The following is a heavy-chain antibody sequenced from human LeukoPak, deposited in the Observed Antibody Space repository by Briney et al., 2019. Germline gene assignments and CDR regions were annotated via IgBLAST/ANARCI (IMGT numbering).Heavy chain of an antibody. J-gene: IGHJ3*02. CDR1: GFTFSSYS. D-gene: IGHD6-13*01. Sequence: GGSLRLSCAASGFTFSSYSMNWVRQAPGKGLEWVSSISSSISYVYYADSVKGRFTISRDNAKNSLYLQMSSLRAEDTAVYYCGRASPYSSSWDHDAFDIWGQGTMVTVSS. CDR3: GRASPYSSSWDHDAFDI. V-gene: IGHV3-21*01. CDR2: ISSSISYV.